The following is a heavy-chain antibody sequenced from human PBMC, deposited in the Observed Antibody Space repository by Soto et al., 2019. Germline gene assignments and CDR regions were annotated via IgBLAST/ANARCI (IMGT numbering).Heavy chain of an antibody. V-gene: IGHV3-7*03. J-gene: IGHJ4*02. CDR1: VFTFSSYW. D-gene: IGHD6-19*01. CDR2: IKQDGSEK. Sequence: VGSLRLSCASSVFTFSSYWMSCVRHSPGKWLEWVANIKQDGSEKYYVDSVKGRFTISRDNAKNSLYLQMNSLRAEDTAVYYCARDSSGWYFRVYMYFEYWGQGTLVIVSS. CDR3: ARDSSGWYFRVYMYFEY.